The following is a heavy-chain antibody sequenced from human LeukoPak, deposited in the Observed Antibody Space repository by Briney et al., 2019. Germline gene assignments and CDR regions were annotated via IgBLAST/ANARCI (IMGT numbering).Heavy chain of an antibody. CDR2: IKQDGSEK. J-gene: IGHJ4*02. V-gene: IGHV3-7*01. CDR3: ALGAIYSGSYSGLYGY. Sequence: PGRSLRLSCAASGFTFSSYWMSWVRQAPGKGLEWVANIKQDGSEKYYVDSVKGRFTISRDNAKNSLYLQMNSLRAEDTAVYYCALGAIYSGSYSGLYGYWGQGTLVTVSS. CDR1: GFTFSSYW. D-gene: IGHD1-26*01.